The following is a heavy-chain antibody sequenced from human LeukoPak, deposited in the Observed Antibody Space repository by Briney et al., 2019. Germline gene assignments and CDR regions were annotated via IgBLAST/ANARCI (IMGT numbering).Heavy chain of an antibody. CDR3: ARVGYSSGWYWGGFDY. D-gene: IGHD6-19*01. CDR1: GFTFSSYD. CDR2: IGTAGDT. Sequence: GGSLRLSCAASGFTFSSYDMHWVRQATGKGLEWVSAIGTAGDTYYPGSVKGRFTISRENAKNSLYLQMNSLRAGDTAVYYCARVGYSSGWYWGGFDYWGQGTLVTVSS. J-gene: IGHJ4*02. V-gene: IGHV3-13*01.